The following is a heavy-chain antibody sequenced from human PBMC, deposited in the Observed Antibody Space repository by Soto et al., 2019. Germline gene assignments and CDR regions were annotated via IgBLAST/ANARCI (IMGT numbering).Heavy chain of an antibody. J-gene: IGHJ5*02. D-gene: IGHD4-17*01. CDR2: ISYDGSNK. Sequence: QVQLVESGGGVVQPGRSLRLSCAASGFTFSSYAMHWVRQAPGKGLEWVAVISYDGSNKYYADSVKGRFTISRDNSKNTLYLQMNSLRAEDTAVYYCARDKFPSTVTDWFDPWGQGTLVTVSS. V-gene: IGHV3-30-3*01. CDR3: ARDKFPSTVTDWFDP. CDR1: GFTFSSYA.